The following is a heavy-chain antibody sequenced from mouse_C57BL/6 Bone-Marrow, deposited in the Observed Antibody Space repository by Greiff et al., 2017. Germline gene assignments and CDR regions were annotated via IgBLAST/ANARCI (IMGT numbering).Heavy chain of an antibody. V-gene: IGHV1-52*01. D-gene: IGHD2-14*01. CDR1: GYTFTSYW. CDR2: IYPSDSET. Sequence: VQLQQPGAELVRPGSSVKLSCKASGYTFTSYWMHWVKQRPIQGLEWIGNIYPSDSETHYNQKFKDKATLTVDKSSSTAYMQLSSLTSEDSAVYYGARWGLGYRILFADWGQGTLGTVSA. J-gene: IGHJ3*01. CDR3: ARWGLGYRILFAD.